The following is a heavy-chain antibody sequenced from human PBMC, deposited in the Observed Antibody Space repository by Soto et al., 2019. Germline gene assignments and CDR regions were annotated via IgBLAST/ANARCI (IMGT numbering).Heavy chain of an antibody. CDR3: AKNEHSGYDLHY. CDR2: ISYDGSNK. J-gene: IGHJ4*02. Sequence: GGSLRLSCAASGFTFSSYGMHWVRQAPGKGLEWVAVISYDGSNKYYADSVKGRFTISRDNSKNTLYLQMNSLRAEDTAVYYCAKNEHSGYDLHYWGQGTLVTVSS. V-gene: IGHV3-30*18. D-gene: IGHD5-12*01. CDR1: GFTFSSYG.